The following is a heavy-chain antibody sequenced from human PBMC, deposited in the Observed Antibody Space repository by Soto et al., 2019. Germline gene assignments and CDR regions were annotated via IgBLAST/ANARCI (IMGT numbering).Heavy chain of an antibody. CDR2: ISNDGSNK. CDR1: GFTFNNYG. J-gene: IGHJ6*02. V-gene: IGHV3-30*18. CDR3: TKDGRVDSGGSLYYYYGMDV. D-gene: IGHD2-15*01. Sequence: GGSLRLSCAASGFTFNNYGMNWVRQAPGKGLEWVAIISNDGSNKYYIESVRGRFTISRDNSKNMLFLQMNSLRVEDTAVYFCTKDGRVDSGGSLYYYYGMDVWGQGTTVTVSS.